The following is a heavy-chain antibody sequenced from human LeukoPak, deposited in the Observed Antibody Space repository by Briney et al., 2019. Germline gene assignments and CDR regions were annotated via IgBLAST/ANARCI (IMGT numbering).Heavy chain of an antibody. CDR1: GFTFSSYG. V-gene: IGHV3-30*18. D-gene: IGHD3-22*01. CDR3: AKDRYYYDSSGREDL. J-gene: IGHJ2*01. CDR2: ISYDGSNK. Sequence: PGRSLRLSSAASGFTFSSYGMHWVRQAPGKGLEWVAVISYDGSNKYYADSVKGRFTISRDNSKNTLYLQMNSLRAEDTAVYYCAKDRYYYDSSGREDLWGRGTLVTVSS.